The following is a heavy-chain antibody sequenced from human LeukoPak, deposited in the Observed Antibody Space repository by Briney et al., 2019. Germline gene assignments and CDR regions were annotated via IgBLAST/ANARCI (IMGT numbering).Heavy chain of an antibody. CDR3: ARRITIAAAGWGYGMDV. J-gene: IGHJ6*02. CDR1: GFTFSSYA. CDR2: IRHGGSDK. V-gene: IGHV3-7*03. D-gene: IGHD6-13*01. Sequence: GGSLRLSCAASGFTFSSYAMSWVRQAPGKGLEWVANIRHGGSDKKYVDSVKGRFTISRDNAENLLFLQMNSLRAEDTAVYYCARRITIAAAGWGYGMDVWGQGTTVTVSS.